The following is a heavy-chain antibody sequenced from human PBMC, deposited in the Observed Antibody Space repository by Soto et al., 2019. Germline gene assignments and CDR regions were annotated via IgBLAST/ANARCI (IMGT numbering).Heavy chain of an antibody. Sequence: EVHLLESGGGLVQPGGSLRLSCAASGFTFSNYAMAWVRQARGKGLEWVSGLINSGGSTYYADSVKGRFTISRDNSKNTLYLQINSLRAEDTALYYCATAMTTRPYYFDSWAQCTLVAVSS. CDR3: ATAMTTRPYYFDS. V-gene: IGHV3-23*01. D-gene: IGHD4-17*01. CDR2: LINSGGST. CDR1: GFTFSNYA. J-gene: IGHJ4*02.